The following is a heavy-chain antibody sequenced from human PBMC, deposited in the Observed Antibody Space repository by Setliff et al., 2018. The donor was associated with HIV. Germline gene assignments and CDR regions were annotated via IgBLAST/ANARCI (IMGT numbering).Heavy chain of an antibody. CDR3: ARGKGVGGVVITGGLDV. D-gene: IGHD3-10*01. CDR2: MNPNTGVS. V-gene: IGHV1-8*01. CDR1: GHTFTNVD. J-gene: IGHJ6*04. Sequence: ASVKVSCKASGHTFTNVDIHWLRRATGQGLEWMGWMNPNTGVSGYALKYQARVTMTRDTSISTAYMELSSLTSEDTAVYYCARGKGVGGVVITGGLDVWGKGTTVTVSS.